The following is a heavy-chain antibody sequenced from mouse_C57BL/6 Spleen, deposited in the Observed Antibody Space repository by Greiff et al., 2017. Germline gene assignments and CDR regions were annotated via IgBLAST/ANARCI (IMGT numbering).Heavy chain of an antibody. CDR2: INPNNGGT. J-gene: IGHJ3*01. V-gene: IGHV1-18*01. Sequence: VQLKESGPELVKPGASVKIPCKASGYTFTDYNMDWVKQSHGKSLEWIGDINPNNGGTIYNQKFKGKATLTVDKSSSTAYMELRSLTSEDTAVYYCARRGYYEDAWFAYWGQGTLVTVSA. CDR1: GYTFTDYN. CDR3: ARRGYYEDAWFAY. D-gene: IGHD2-4*01.